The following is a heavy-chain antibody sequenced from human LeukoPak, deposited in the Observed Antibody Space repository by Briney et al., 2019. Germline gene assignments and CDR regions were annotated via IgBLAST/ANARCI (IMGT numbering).Heavy chain of an antibody. Sequence: PGRSLRLSCAASGFTFSSYAMHWVRQAPGKGLEWVAVISYDGSNKYYADSVKGRFTISRDNSKNTLYLQMNSLRAEDTAVYYCARGYDSSTNAFDIWGQGTMVTVSS. CDR1: GFTFSSYA. J-gene: IGHJ3*02. CDR3: ARGYDSSTNAFDI. D-gene: IGHD6-13*01. CDR2: ISYDGSNK. V-gene: IGHV3-30-3*01.